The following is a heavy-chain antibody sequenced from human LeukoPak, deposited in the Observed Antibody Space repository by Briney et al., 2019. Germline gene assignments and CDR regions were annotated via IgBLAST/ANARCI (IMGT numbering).Heavy chain of an antibody. Sequence: PPGGSLRLSCAASGFTFSTSWMTWVRQAPGKGLEWVANIKQDGSEKYYVDSVKGRFTISRDNAKNSLYLQMNSLRAEDTAVYYCARADSSIAARLSRSSIFNYYYYMDVWGKGTTVTVSS. V-gene: IGHV3-7*01. J-gene: IGHJ6*03. D-gene: IGHD6-6*01. CDR1: GFTFSTSW. CDR2: IKQDGSEK. CDR3: ARADSSIAARLSRSSIFNYYYYMDV.